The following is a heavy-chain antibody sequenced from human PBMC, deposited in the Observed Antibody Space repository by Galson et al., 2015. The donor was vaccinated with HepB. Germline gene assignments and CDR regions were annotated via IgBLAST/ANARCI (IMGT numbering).Heavy chain of an antibody. V-gene: IGHV1-46*01. D-gene: IGHD1-20*01. CDR1: GYTFTSYY. CDR3: ARGMCNWNDVGGYAFDI. Sequence: SVKVSCKASGYTFTSYYMHWVRQAPGQGLEWMGIINPSGGSTSYAQKFQGRVTMTRDTSTSTVYMELSSLRSEDTAVYYCARGMCNWNDVGGYAFDIWGQGTMVTVSS. J-gene: IGHJ3*02. CDR2: INPSGGST.